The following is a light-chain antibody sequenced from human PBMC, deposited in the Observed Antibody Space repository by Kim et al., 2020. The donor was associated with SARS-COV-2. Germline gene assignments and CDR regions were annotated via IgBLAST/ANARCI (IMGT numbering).Light chain of an antibody. Sequence: EIVMTQSPATLSVSPGERVTLSCRASQGVSRNLAWYQQKPGQAPRLLIYGASTRATGIPGRFSGGGSGTEFTLTISSLQSEDFAVFYCQQYNNLPLTFGGGTKVDIK. V-gene: IGKV3-15*01. CDR2: GAS. J-gene: IGKJ4*01. CDR1: QGVSRN. CDR3: QQYNNLPLT.